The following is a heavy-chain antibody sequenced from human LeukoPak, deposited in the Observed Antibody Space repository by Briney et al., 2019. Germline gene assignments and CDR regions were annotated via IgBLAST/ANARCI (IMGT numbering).Heavy chain of an antibody. CDR3: AKEPSIAARGPP. CDR2: ITWNRDNI. V-gene: IGHV3-9*01. CDR1: GFTFDDYA. D-gene: IGHD6-6*01. Sequence: PGRSLRLSCAASGFTFDDYAMHWVRQAPGKGLEWVSGITWNRDNIGYGDSVKGRFTISRDNVKNVLYLQMNSLRAEDTAVYYCAKEPSIAARGPPWGQGTLVTVSS. J-gene: IGHJ5*02.